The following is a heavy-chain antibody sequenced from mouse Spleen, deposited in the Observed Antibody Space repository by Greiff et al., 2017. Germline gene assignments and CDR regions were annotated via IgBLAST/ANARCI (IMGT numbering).Heavy chain of an antibody. J-gene: IGHJ4*01. Sequence: EVQLVESGPGLVKPSQSLSLTCSVTGYSITSGYYWNWIRQFPGNKLEWMGYISYDGSNNYNPSLKNRISITRDTSKNQFFLKLNSVTTEDTATYYCARMNDYQYYYAMDYWGQGTSVTVSS. CDR3: ARMNDYQYYYAMDY. D-gene: IGHD2-4*01. CDR1: GYSITSGYY. V-gene: IGHV3-6*01. CDR2: ISYDGSN.